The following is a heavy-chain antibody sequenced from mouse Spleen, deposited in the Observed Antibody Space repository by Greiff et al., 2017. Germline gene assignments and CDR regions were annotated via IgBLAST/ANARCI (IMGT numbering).Heavy chain of an antibody. CDR1: GYTFTSYW. CDR2: INPSTGYT. V-gene: IGHV1-7*01. CDR3: ARGDYDYDYYAMDY. D-gene: IGHD2-4*01. J-gene: IGHJ4*01. Sequence: LEESGAELAKPGASVKMSCKASGYTFTSYWMHWVKQRPGQGLEWIGYINPSTGYTEYNQKFKDKATLTADKSSSTAYMQLSSLTSEDSAVYYCARGDYDYDYYAMDYWGQGTSVTVSS.